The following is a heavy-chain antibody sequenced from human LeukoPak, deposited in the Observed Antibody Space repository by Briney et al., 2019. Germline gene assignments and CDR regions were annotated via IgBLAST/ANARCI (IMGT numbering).Heavy chain of an antibody. Sequence: PGGSLRLSCAASGFTFSSYSMNWVRQAPGKGLEWVSSISSSSSYIYYADSVKGRFTISRDNAKNSLYLQMNSLRAEDTAVYYCATEIKVVAATLFDYWGQGTLVTVSS. V-gene: IGHV3-21*01. D-gene: IGHD2-15*01. J-gene: IGHJ4*02. CDR3: ATEIKVVAATLFDY. CDR1: GFTFSSYS. CDR2: ISSSSSYI.